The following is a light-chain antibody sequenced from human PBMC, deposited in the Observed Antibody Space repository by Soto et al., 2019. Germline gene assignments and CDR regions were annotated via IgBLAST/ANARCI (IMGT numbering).Light chain of an antibody. CDR1: QSLLHSNGYNY. Sequence: EIVMTQSPLSLPVTPVEPASISCRSSQSLLHSNGYNYLDWYLQKPGQSPQLLIYGASNRATGIPDRFSGSGSGTDFTLTISRLEPEDFAVYYCQQYGSSGTFGQGTKVDIK. CDR2: GAS. V-gene: IGKV2-28*01. J-gene: IGKJ1*01. CDR3: QQYGSSGT.